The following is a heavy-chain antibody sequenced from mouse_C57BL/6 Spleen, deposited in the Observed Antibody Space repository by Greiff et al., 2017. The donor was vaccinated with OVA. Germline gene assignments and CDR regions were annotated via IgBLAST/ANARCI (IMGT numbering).Heavy chain of an antibody. CDR2: IDPANGNT. D-gene: IGHD1-1*01. V-gene: IGHV14-3*01. CDR1: GFNIKNTY. J-gene: IGHJ3*01. Sequence: EVKLQESVAELVRPGASVKLSCTASGFNIKNTYMHWVKQRPEQGLEWIGRIDPANGNTKYAPKFQGKATITADTSSNTAYLQLSSLTSEDTAIYYCATRDYYGSSLFAYWGQGTLVTVSA. CDR3: ATRDYYGSSLFAY.